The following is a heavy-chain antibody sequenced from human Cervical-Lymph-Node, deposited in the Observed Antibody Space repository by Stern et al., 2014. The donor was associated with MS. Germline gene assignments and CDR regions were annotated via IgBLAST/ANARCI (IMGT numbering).Heavy chain of an antibody. J-gene: IGHJ5*02. D-gene: IGHD3-10*01. V-gene: IGHV4-4*02. CDR3: ARGFDGMVRGFTS. CDR2: INHSSSH. Sequence: QVQLQESSPGLVKPSGTLPLTCAVSGGSISSSNWWSWVRQPPGKGLEWIVKINHSSSHNYNPSRKSRFIIPVYKSKNQFSLKLSSVPAADTAVYYCARGFDGMVRGFTSWGQGTLVTVSS. CDR1: GGSISSSNW.